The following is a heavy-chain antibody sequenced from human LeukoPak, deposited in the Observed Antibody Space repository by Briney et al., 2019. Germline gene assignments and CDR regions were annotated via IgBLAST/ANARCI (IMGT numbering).Heavy chain of an antibody. D-gene: IGHD2-15*01. J-gene: IGHJ4*02. CDR1: GFTFSSYS. CDR2: ISSSSSYI. CDR3: AKEPPCSGGSCYSFPFDY. V-gene: IGHV3-21*04. Sequence: GGSLRLSCAASGFTFSSYSMNWVRQAPGKGLEWVSSISSSSSYIYYADSVKGRFTISRDNSKNTLYLQMNSLRAEDTAVYYCAKEPPCSGGSCYSFPFDYWGQGTLVTVSS.